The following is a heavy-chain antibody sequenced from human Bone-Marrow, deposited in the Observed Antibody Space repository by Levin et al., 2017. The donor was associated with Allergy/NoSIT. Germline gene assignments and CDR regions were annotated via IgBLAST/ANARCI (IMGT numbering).Heavy chain of an antibody. D-gene: IGHD3-16*01. CDR3: ADHLRVVGPGWGRPCDH. J-gene: IGHJ4*02. V-gene: IGHV3-23*01. Sequence: HSGGSLRLSCAASGFSFSSYAMSWVRQAPGKGPEWVSFISYSGGTTYYADPVKGRFTISRDNSKNTMYLQMSSLRAEDTALYYCADHLRVVGPGWGRPCDHWGQGTLVAVSS. CDR1: GFSFSSYA. CDR2: ISYSGGTT.